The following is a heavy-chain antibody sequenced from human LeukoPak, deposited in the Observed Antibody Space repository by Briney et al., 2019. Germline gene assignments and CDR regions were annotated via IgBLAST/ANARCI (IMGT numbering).Heavy chain of an antibody. CDR3: ARDKSSSWYGYYYYYMDV. CDR1: GFTFSSYW. J-gene: IGHJ6*03. Sequence: GGSLRLSCAASGFTFSSYWMSWVRQAPGKGLEWVANIKQDGSEKYYVDSVKGRFTISRDNAKNSLYLQMNSLRAEDTAVYYCARDKSSSWYGYYYYYMDVWGKGTTVTVSS. V-gene: IGHV3-7*01. CDR2: IKQDGSEK. D-gene: IGHD6-13*01.